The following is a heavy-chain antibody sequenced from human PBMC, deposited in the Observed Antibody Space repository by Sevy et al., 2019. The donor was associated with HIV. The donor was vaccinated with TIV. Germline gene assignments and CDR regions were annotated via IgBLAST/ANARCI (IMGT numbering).Heavy chain of an antibody. V-gene: IGHV4-28*01. D-gene: IGHD6-6*01. Sequence: SETLSLTCAVSGYSISSSNWWGWIRQPPGKGLEWIGYIYYSGSTYYNPSLKSRVTMSVDTSKNQFSLKMSSVTAVDTAVYYCARSLGVYSSSSGFDYYYGMDVWGQGTTVTVSS. J-gene: IGHJ6*02. CDR2: IYYSGST. CDR3: ARSLGVYSSSSGFDYYYGMDV. CDR1: GYSISSSNW.